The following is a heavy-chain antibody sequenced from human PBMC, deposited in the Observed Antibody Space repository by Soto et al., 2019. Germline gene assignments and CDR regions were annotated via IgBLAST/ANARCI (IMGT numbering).Heavy chain of an antibody. Sequence: EVQLVESGGGLIQPGGSLRLSCAASGFTVSSNYMSWVRQAPGKGLEWVSVIYSGGSTYYADAVKGRFTISRDNSKTTLYLKMTSLRAEDTAVYYCARDGSGWYEGDCDYGGQGTLFTFPS. D-gene: IGHD6-19*01. J-gene: IGHJ4*02. CDR3: ARDGSGWYEGDCDY. CDR1: GFTVSSNY. V-gene: IGHV3-53*01. CDR2: IYSGGST.